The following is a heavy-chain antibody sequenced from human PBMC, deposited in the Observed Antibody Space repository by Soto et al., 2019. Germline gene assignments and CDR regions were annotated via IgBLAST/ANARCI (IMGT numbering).Heavy chain of an antibody. J-gene: IGHJ6*02. Sequence: CKTSGGTLSSYAISCVRQAHGQGLEWMGGIIPIFGTANYAQKFQGRVTITADESTSTAYMELSSLRSEDTAVYYCARINYYDILTGTYYGMDVWGQGTTVTVSS. CDR3: ARINYYDILTGTYYGMDV. CDR2: IIPIFGTA. V-gene: IGHV1-69*01. D-gene: IGHD3-9*01. CDR1: GGTLSSYA.